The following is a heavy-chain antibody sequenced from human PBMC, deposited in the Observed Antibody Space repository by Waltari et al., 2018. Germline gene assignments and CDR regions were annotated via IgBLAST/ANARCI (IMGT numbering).Heavy chain of an antibody. CDR3: LKKNDEVYDRNGLVYDAFDV. J-gene: IGHJ3*01. D-gene: IGHD3-22*01. Sequence: EVQLVDSGGGLVHPGRSLRLPCPASGFTFPDDAMHWVRQSPGKGLEWGAGINWNSDSIGDGDSVKGRFTISRDNARNSLYLQRNSLTTEDTAVYYCLKKNDEVYDRNGLVYDAFDVWGQGTMVTVST. V-gene: IGHV3-9*01. CDR1: GFTFPDDA. CDR2: INWNSDSI.